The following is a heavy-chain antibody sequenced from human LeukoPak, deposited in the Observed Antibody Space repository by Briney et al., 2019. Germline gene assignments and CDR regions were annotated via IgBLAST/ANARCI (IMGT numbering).Heavy chain of an antibody. CDR2: ISSSSYI. V-gene: IGHV3-21*01. CDR3: ARARNEDTIFGVVTYDYFDY. D-gene: IGHD3-3*01. J-gene: IGHJ4*02. CDR1: GFTFSSYS. Sequence: PGGSLRLSCAASGFTFSSYSMNWVRQAPGKGLEWVSSISSSSYIYYADSVKGRFTISRDNAKNSLYLQMNSLRAEDTAVYYCARARNEDTIFGVVTYDYFDYWGQGTLVTVSS.